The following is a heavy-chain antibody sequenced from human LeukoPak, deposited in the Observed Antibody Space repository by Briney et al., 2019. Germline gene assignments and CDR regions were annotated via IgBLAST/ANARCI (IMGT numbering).Heavy chain of an antibody. D-gene: IGHD3-10*01. CDR2: INPNSGGT. J-gene: IGHJ3*02. V-gene: IGHV1-2*02. CDR1: GYTFTGYY. CDR3: ARAEIIMVRGALDAFDI. Sequence: ASVKVSCKASGYTFTGYYMHWVRQAPGQGLEWMGWINPNSGGTNYAQKFQGRVTITRNTSISTAYMELSSLRSEDTAVYYCARAEIIMVRGALDAFDIWGQGTMVTVSS.